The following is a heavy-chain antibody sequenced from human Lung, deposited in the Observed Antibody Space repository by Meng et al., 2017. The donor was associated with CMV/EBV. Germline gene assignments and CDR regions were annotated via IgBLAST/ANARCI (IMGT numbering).Heavy chain of an antibody. CDR2: FDSEDGER. V-gene: IGHV1-24*01. J-gene: IGHJ4*02. CDR3: ALASGLPDY. CDR1: GYTPTELS. Sequence: KVSCKVSGYTPTELSIHWVRQSPGKGLEWMGGFDSEDGERITAQKFQGRFTMTEDTSADIAYMELSSLTSEDTAVYYCALASGLPDYWGQGTLVTVSS. D-gene: IGHD2-15*01.